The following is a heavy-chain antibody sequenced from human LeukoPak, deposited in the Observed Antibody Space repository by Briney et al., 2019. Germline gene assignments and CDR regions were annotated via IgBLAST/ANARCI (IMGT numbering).Heavy chain of an antibody. CDR3: ARVGSYYDSSGYFTFDY. V-gene: IGHV3-7*01. CDR1: GFTFSSYW. D-gene: IGHD3-22*01. Sequence: GGSLRLSCAASGFTFSSYWMSWVRQAPGKGREWVANIKQDGSEKYYVYSVKGRFTIYRANAKNSLYLQMNSLRAEDTAVYYCARVGSYYDSSGYFTFDYWGQGTLVTVSS. CDR2: IKQDGSEK. J-gene: IGHJ4*02.